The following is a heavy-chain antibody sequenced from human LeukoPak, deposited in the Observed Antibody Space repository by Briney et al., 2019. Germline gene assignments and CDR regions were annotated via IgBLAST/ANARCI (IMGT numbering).Heavy chain of an antibody. J-gene: IGHJ4*02. CDR1: GYTFTSYG. CDR2: ISAYNGNT. V-gene: IGHV1-18*01. D-gene: IGHD6-19*01. CDR3: ARDREQWRPPDPSFDY. Sequence: ASVKVSCKASGYTFTSYGISWVRQAPGQGLEWMGWISAYNGNTNYAQKLQGRVTMTTDTSTSTAYMELRSLRSDDTAVYYCARDREQWRPPDPSFDYWGQGTLVTVSS.